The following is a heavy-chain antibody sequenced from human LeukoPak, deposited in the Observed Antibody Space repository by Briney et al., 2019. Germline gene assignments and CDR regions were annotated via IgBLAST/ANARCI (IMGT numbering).Heavy chain of an antibody. CDR2: MNPNSGNT. Sequence: ASVKVSCKASGYTFTSYDINWVRQATGQGLEWMGWMNPNSGNTGYAQKFQGRVTTTRNTSISTAYMELSSLRSEDTAVYYCARGRGIKGGLGYWGQGTLVTVSS. CDR3: ARGRGIKGGLGY. CDR1: GYTFTSYD. J-gene: IGHJ4*02. V-gene: IGHV1-8*01. D-gene: IGHD3-16*01.